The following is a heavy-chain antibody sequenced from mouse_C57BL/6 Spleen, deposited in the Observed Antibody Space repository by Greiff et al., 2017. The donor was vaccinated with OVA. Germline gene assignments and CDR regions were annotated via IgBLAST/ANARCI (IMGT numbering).Heavy chain of an antibody. CDR3: ARNYDYGDWYFDV. CDR1: GYTFTDYY. Sequence: EVQLQQSGPELVKPGASVKISCKASGYTFTDYYMNWVKQSHGKSLEWIGDINPNNGGTSYNQKFKGKATLTVDKSSSTAYMELRSLTSEDSAVYYCARNYDYGDWYFDVWGTGTTVTVSS. J-gene: IGHJ1*03. V-gene: IGHV1-26*01. CDR2: INPNNGGT. D-gene: IGHD2-4*01.